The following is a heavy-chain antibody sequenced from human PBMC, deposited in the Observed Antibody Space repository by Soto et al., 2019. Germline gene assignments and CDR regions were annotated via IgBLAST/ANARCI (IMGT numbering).Heavy chain of an antibody. CDR2: IYYSGST. CDR1: GGAISSYY. CDR3: ARDRNAYDFWSGYYVGWFDP. D-gene: IGHD3-3*01. Sequence: PSEALSLTGTVSGGAISSYYWSWIRQPPGKGLEWIGYIYYSGSTNYNPSLKSRVTISVDTSKNQCSLKLSSVTAADTAVYYCARDRNAYDFWSGYYVGWFDPWGQGTLVTVSS. V-gene: IGHV4-59*01. J-gene: IGHJ5*02.